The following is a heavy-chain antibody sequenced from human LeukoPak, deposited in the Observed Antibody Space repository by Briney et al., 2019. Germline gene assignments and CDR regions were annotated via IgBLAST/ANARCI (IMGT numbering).Heavy chain of an antibody. V-gene: IGHV4-34*01. J-gene: IGHJ4*02. D-gene: IGHD3-16*02. CDR3: ARGGYDYVWGSYRYLPY. Sequence: SETLSLTCAVYGGSFSGYYWSWIRQPPGKGLEWIGEINHSGSTNYNPSLKSRVTISVDTSKNQFSLKLSSVTAADTAVYYCARGGYDYVWGSYRYLPYWGQGTLVTVSS. CDR1: GGSFSGYY. CDR2: INHSGST.